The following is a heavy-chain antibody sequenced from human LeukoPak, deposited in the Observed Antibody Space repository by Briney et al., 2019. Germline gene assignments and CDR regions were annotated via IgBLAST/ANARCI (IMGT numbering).Heavy chain of an antibody. D-gene: IGHD1-26*01. CDR2: VSGGGGSA. V-gene: IGHV3-23*01. Sequence: GGSLRLSCAASGFAFTSYAMSWVRQAPGKGLEWVSTVSGGGGSADYADSVRGRFTIPRDNSENTLYLQMNSLRAEDTAVYYCAKGVGTSWRAATAFDIWGRGTMVTVSS. CDR1: GFAFTSYA. CDR3: AKGVGTSWRAATAFDI. J-gene: IGHJ3*02.